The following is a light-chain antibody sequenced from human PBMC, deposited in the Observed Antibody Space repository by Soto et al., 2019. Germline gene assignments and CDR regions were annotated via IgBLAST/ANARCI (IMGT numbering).Light chain of an antibody. CDR3: CSYAGSYTGV. CDR1: SSEVGGYNY. V-gene: IGLV2-11*01. CDR2: DVS. J-gene: IGLJ1*01. Sequence: QSALTQPRSVSGSPGQSVTISCTGTSSEVGGYNYVSWYQQHPGKAPKLMIYDVSKRPSGVPDRFSGSKSGNTASLTISGLQAEDEADYYCCSYAGSYTGVFGTGTKLTVL.